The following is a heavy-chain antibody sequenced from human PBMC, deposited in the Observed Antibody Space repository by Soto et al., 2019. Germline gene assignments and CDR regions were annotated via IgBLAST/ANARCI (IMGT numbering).Heavy chain of an antibody. CDR3: ANAYTLGPYYYDSSGPPPGDY. CDR1: GVTFSSYA. Sequence: EVQLLESGGGLVQPGGSLRLSCAASGVTFSSYAMSWVRQAPGKGLAWVSAISGSGGSTYYADSVKGRFSISRDNSKNTLYLQMNSLRAEDTAVYYCANAYTLGPYYYDSSGPPPGDYWGQGTLVTVSS. J-gene: IGHJ4*02. D-gene: IGHD3-22*01. V-gene: IGHV3-23*01. CDR2: ISGSGGST.